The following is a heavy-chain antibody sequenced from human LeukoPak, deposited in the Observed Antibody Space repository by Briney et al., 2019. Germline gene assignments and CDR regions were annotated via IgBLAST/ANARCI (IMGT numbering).Heavy chain of an antibody. V-gene: IGHV3-49*03. D-gene: IGHD4-17*01. J-gene: IGHJ4*02. Sequence: GGSLRLSCTASGFTFGADAWSWFRQAPGGGLEGICFIRKKGYGETTDYAASVRGRFTISRDDAKSIAYLQMNSLKTEDTALYYCSRGLHDYGDSNYYFDQWGRGTLVTVSS. CDR3: SRGLHDYGDSNYYFDQ. CDR2: IRKKGYGETT. CDR1: GFTFGADA.